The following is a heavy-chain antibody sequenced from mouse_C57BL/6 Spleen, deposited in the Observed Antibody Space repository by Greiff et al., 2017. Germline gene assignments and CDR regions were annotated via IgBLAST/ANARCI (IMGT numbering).Heavy chain of an antibody. CDR3: VREWAPGYYFDY. V-gene: IGHV10-3*01. CDR1: GFTFNTYA. CDR2: IRSKSRNYAT. Sequence: GGGLVQPKGSLKLSCAASGFTFNTYAMHWVRQAPGKGLEWVARIRSKSRNYATYYADSVKDRFTISRDDSQSMLYLQMNNLTTEDTAMYYCVREWAPGYYFDYWGQGTTLPVSS. J-gene: IGHJ2*01. D-gene: IGHD3-1*01.